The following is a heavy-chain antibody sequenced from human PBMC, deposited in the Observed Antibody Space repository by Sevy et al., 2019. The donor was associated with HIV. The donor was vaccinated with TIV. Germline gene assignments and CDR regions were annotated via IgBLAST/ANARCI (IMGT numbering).Heavy chain of an antibody. V-gene: IGHV4-59*01. Sequence: SETLSLTCTVSGVSISGYYWSWIRQPPGKGLEWIGYIYYSGRTNYNPSLQGRVSISTDTSKNQFSLKLSSVTAADTAVYSCARALDDYYYAMDVWGQGTTVTVSS. J-gene: IGHJ6*02. CDR2: IYYSGRT. CDR3: ARALDDYYYAMDV. CDR1: GVSISGYY.